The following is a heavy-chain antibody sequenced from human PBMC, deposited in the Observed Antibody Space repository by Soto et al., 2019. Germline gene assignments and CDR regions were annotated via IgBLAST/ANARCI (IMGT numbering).Heavy chain of an antibody. V-gene: IGHV4-39*01. Sequence: QLQLQESGPGLVKPSETLSLTCTVSGGSISSSSYYWGWIRQPPGKGLEWFGSIYYSGSTYYNPSLKSRVTISVDTSKNQFSLKLSSVTAADTAVYYCARHRRYGGLRTFDYWGQGTLVTVSS. CDR1: GGSISSSSYY. CDR3: ARHRRYGGLRTFDY. J-gene: IGHJ4*02. CDR2: IYYSGST. D-gene: IGHD1-7*01.